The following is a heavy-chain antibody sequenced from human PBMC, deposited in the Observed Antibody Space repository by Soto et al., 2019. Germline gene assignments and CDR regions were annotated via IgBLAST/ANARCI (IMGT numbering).Heavy chain of an antibody. CDR2: IYYSGST. CDR3: ASNSYGYTFYDY. CDR1: GGSISSGDYY. V-gene: IGHV4-30-4*01. J-gene: IGHJ4*02. D-gene: IGHD5-18*01. Sequence: QVQLQESGPGLVKPSQTLSLTCTVSGGSISSGDYYWGWIRQPPGKGLEWIGYIYYSGSTYYNPSLKSRVTTSVATSKNHFSLKLSSVTAADTAVYYSASNSYGYTFYDYCGQGTLVTVSS.